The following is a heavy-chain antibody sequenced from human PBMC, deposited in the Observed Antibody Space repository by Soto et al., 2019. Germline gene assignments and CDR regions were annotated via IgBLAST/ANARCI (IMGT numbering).Heavy chain of an antibody. CDR3: ARQAEVVTSPGGFDY. CDR2: IYYSGST. J-gene: IGHJ4*02. D-gene: IGHD2-15*01. CDR1: GGSISSSSYY. V-gene: IGHV4-39*01. Sequence: SETLSLTCTVSGGSISSSSYYWGWIRQPPGKGLEWIGSIYYSGSTYYNPSLKSRVTISVDTSKNQFSLKLSSVTAADTAVYYCARQAEVVTSPGGFDYWGQGTLVTVSS.